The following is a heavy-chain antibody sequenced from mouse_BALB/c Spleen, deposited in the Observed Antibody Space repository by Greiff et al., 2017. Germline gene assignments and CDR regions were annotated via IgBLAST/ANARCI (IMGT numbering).Heavy chain of an antibody. Sequence: EVKLMESGGGLVKPGGSLKLSCAASGFTFSSYAMSWVRQSPEKRLEWVAEISSGGSYTYYPDTVTGRFTISRDNAKNTLYLEMSSLRSEDTAMYYCARDGGYPAWFAYWGQGTLVTVSA. CDR1: GFTFSSYA. CDR2: ISSGGSYT. D-gene: IGHD1-1*02. CDR3: ARDGGYPAWFAY. J-gene: IGHJ3*01. V-gene: IGHV5-9-4*01.